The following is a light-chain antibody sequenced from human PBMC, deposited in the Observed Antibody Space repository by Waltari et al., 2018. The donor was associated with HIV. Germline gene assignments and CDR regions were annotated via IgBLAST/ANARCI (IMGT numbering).Light chain of an antibody. CDR3: AAWDDTLSGQGV. Sequence: QSVLTQPPSVSGTPGQRVTISCSGSTSNIGSNYVYWYQQLPETAPKLLIYRDNQRRSGVQDRLSGSKSGTSASLAINGLRSEDEADYYCAAWDDTLSGQGVFGGGTKLTVL. CDR2: RDN. V-gene: IGLV1-47*01. CDR1: TSNIGSNY. J-gene: IGLJ2*01.